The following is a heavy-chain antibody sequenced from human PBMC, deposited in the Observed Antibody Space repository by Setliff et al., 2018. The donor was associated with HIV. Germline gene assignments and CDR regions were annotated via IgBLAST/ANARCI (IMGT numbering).Heavy chain of an antibody. D-gene: IGHD4-4*01. CDR3: VRDLTTIVTRKVFDI. CDR2: ISGSGGST. J-gene: IGHJ3*02. V-gene: IGHV3-23*01. CDR1: GFTFSSSV. Sequence: PGGSLRLSCAASGFTFSSSVMSWVRQAPGKGLEWVSFISGSGGSTEYADSVKGRFTISRDNSKNTLYVQMNSLRADDTAVYYCVRDLTTIVTRKVFDIWGQGTMVTVSS.